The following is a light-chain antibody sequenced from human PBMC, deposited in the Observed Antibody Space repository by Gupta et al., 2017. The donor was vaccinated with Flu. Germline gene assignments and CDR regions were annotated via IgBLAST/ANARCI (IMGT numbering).Light chain of an antibody. V-gene: IGKV3-20*01. CDR2: SAS. CDR1: HQSINKF. J-gene: IGKJ2*01. CDR3: QQNRRTPYT. Sequence: ATLLLSPWENTTNSCCAGHQSINKFLTWYQQKPGQAPKLLIYSASSRATGVPYRFSGSGSGTDFTLTISRLEPEDFAAYYCQQNRRTPYTFGQGTKVDIK.